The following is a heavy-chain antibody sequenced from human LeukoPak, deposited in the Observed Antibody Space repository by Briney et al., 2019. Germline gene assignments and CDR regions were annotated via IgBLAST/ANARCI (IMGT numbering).Heavy chain of an antibody. CDR1: GGTFSSYA. CDR2: IIPIFGTA. Sequence: SVKLSCKASGGTFSSYAISWVRQAPGQGLEWMGGIIPIFGTANYAQKFQGRVTITTDESTSTAYMELSSLRSEDTAVYYCARGYYYDSSGYYHRFDYWGQGTLVTVSS. J-gene: IGHJ4*02. V-gene: IGHV1-69*05. D-gene: IGHD3-22*01. CDR3: ARGYYYDSSGYYHRFDY.